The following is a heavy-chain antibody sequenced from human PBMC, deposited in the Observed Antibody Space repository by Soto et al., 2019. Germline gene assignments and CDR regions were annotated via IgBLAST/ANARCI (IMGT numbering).Heavy chain of an antibody. D-gene: IGHD3-22*01. V-gene: IGHV4-4*02. CDR1: GGSISSSNW. CDR3: ARTSLTYYYDSSGYSGFDY. J-gene: IGHJ4*02. CDR2: IYHSGST. Sequence: SDTLSLTCAVSGGSISSSNWWSWVRQPPGKGLEWIGEIYHSGSTNYNPSLKSRVTISVDKSKNQFSLKLSSVTAADTAVYYCARTSLTYYYDSSGYSGFDYWGQGTLVTVSS.